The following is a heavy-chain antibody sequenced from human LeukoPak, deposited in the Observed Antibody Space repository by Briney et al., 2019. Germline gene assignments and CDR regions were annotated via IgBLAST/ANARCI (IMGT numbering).Heavy chain of an antibody. D-gene: IGHD6-13*01. CDR3: ARAHSSSWYMDY. CDR1: GGSISSYY. CDR2: IYYSGST. J-gene: IGHJ4*02. Sequence: SETLSLTCSVSGGSISSYYWSWIRQPPGKGLEWIGYIYYSGSTNYNPSLKSRVTISVDTSENQLSLKLSSVTAADTAVYYCARAHSSSWYMDYWGQGPLVTVSS. V-gene: IGHV4-59*01.